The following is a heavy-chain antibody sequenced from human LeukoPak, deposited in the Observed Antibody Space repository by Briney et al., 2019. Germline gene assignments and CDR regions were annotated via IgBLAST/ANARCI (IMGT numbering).Heavy chain of an antibody. CDR2: IRSSGGII. CDR3: ARADRNYYMDV. J-gene: IGHJ6*03. Sequence: GGSLRLSCAASGFIFSDYYMNWIRQAPGKGLEWVSYIRSSGGIIYYADSVKGRFTIPRDNAKNSLFLQMNSLRADDTAVYYCARADRNYYMDVWGKGTTVTVSS. CDR1: GFIFSDYY. V-gene: IGHV3-11*04.